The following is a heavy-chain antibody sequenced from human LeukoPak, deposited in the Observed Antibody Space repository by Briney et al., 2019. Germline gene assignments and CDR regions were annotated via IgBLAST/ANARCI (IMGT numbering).Heavy chain of an antibody. CDR1: GYTFTSYD. V-gene: IGHV1-8*01. Sequence: ASVKVSCKASGYTFTSYDINWVRQATGQGLEWMGWMNPNSGNTGYAQKFQGRVTMTRNTSISTAYMELSSLSSEYTAVYYCARIFDGAAAYDYWGQGTLVTVSS. J-gene: IGHJ4*02. CDR3: ARIFDGAAAYDY. D-gene: IGHD6-13*01. CDR2: MNPNSGNT.